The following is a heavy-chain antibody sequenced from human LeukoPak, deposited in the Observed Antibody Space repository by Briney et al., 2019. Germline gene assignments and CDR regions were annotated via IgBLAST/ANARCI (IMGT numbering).Heavy chain of an antibody. CDR3: ARDLTTVTTQDDY. Sequence: GGSLRLSCAASGFTFNTYGMSWVRQAPGKGLEWVSGISGSGDSTYYADSVKGRFTISRDNAKNSLYLQMNSLRAEDTAVYYCARDLTTVTTQDDYWGQGTLVTVSS. CDR2: ISGSGDST. J-gene: IGHJ4*02. V-gene: IGHV3-23*01. D-gene: IGHD4-17*01. CDR1: GFTFNTYG.